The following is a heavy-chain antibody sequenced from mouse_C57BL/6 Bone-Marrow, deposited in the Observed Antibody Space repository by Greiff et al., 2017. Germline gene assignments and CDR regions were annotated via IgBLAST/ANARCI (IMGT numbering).Heavy chain of an antibody. CDR3: ATLYYYGSSRYWYCEV. CDR1: GFTFSDYG. D-gene: IGHD1-1*01. Sequence: EVQRVESGGGLVKPGGSLKLSCAASGFTFSDYGMHWVRQAPEKGLEWVAYISSGSSTIYYADTVKGRFTIFRDNAKNTLFLQRTSLRSEDTAMYYCATLYYYGSSRYWYCEVWGTGTTVTVAS. J-gene: IGHJ1*03. V-gene: IGHV5-17*01. CDR2: ISSGSSTI.